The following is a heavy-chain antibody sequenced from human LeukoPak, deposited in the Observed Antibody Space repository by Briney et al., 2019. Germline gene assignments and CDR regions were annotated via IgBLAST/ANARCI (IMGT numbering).Heavy chain of an antibody. V-gene: IGHV3-30*02. CDR2: IRYDGSIK. Sequence: GGSLRLSCAASGFTFSSYGMHWVRQAPGKGLEWVAFIRYDGSIKYYADSVKGRFTISRDNSKNTLYLQMDSLRAEDTAVYYCARPHSSSWSIIDFWGQGTLVTVSS. J-gene: IGHJ4*02. CDR3: ARPHSSSWSIIDF. CDR1: GFTFSSYG. D-gene: IGHD6-13*01.